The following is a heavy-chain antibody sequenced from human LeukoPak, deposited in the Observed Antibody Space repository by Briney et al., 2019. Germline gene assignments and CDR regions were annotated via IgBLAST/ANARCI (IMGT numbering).Heavy chain of an antibody. CDR1: GYTFTGYY. CDR3: ARLDYSGSHTRPFDY. J-gene: IGHJ4*02. V-gene: IGHV1-2*02. CDR2: INPNSGGT. Sequence: GASVKVSCKASGYTFTGYYMHWVRQAPGQGLEWMGWINPNSGGTNYAQKFQSRVTMTRDTSISTAYMELSRLRSDDTAVYYCARLDYSGSHTRPFDYWGQGTLVTVSS. D-gene: IGHD1-26*01.